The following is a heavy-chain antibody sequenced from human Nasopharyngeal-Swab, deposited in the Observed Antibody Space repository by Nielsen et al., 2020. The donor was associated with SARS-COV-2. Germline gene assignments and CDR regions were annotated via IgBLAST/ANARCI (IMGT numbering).Heavy chain of an antibody. V-gene: IGHV4-31*02. Sequence: WIRQPPGKGLEWIGYIYYSGSTYHNPSLKSRVTISVDTSKNQFSLKLSSVTAADTAVYYCARDGVVAATDAFDIWGQGTMVTVSS. CDR3: ARDGVVAATDAFDI. D-gene: IGHD2-15*01. CDR2: IYYSGST. J-gene: IGHJ3*02.